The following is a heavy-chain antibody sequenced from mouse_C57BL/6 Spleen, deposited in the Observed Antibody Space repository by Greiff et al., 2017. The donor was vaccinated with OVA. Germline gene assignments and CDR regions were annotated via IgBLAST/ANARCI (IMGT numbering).Heavy chain of an antibody. CDR1: GYTFTNYW. Sequence: VQRVESGAELVRPGTSVKMSCKASGYTFTNYWIGWAKQRPGHGLEWIGDIYPGGGYTNYNEKFKGKATLTADKSSSTAYMQFSSLTSEDSAIYYCARSKDGFYAMDYWGQGTSVTVSS. CDR2: IYPGGGYT. D-gene: IGHD1-1*01. V-gene: IGHV1-63*01. J-gene: IGHJ4*01. CDR3: ARSKDGFYAMDY.